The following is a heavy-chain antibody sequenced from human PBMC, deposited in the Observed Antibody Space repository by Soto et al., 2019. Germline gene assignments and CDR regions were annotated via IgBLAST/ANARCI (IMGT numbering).Heavy chain of an antibody. J-gene: IGHJ3*01. CDR3: AKGFIVVVTVFRPGDAFDV. D-gene: IGHD2-21*02. CDR1: GFTFSNYA. V-gene: IGHV3-23*01. CDR2: ISGGGGST. Sequence: EVQLLESGGGLVQPGGSLRLSCAASGFTFSNYAINWVRLAPGKGLEWVSGISGGGGSTYYADSVKGRLTIFRDTSKNTVFLQMNSLRADDTAVYYCAKGFIVVVTVFRPGDAFDVWGQGTMVTVSS.